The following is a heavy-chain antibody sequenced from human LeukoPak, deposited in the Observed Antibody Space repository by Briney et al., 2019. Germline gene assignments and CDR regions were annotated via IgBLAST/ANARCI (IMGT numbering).Heavy chain of an antibody. CDR1: GFSFSSDS. D-gene: IGHD3-16*01. CDR2: ISSNTSYI. Sequence: PGGSLRLSCAASGFSFSSDSMDWVRQAAGEGLGWDSSISSNTSYIYYADSVKGRFTIYRDNATNSLYLQMTSLRAEDTSLYYGARTHPKLGELTEDDYWGQETLVTVSS. CDR3: ARTHPKLGELTEDDY. J-gene: IGHJ4*02. V-gene: IGHV3-21*01.